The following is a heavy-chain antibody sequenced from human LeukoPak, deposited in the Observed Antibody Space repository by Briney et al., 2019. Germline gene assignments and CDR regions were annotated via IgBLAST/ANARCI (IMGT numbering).Heavy chain of an antibody. J-gene: IGHJ4*02. V-gene: IGHV3-30*18. Sequence: GGSLRLSCAASGFTFSSYGMHWVRQAPGKGLEWVAVISYDGSNKYYTDSVKGRFTISRDNSKNTLYLQMNSLRAEDTAVYYCAKDQEVPAAGTWGSIDYWGQGTLVTVFS. CDR2: ISYDGSNK. CDR3: AKDQEVPAAGTWGSIDY. D-gene: IGHD6-13*01. CDR1: GFTFSSYG.